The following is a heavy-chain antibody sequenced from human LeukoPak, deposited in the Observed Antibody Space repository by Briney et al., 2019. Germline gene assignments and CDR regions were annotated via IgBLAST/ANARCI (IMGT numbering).Heavy chain of an antibody. D-gene: IGHD4-23*01. CDR1: GFTFSSYS. V-gene: IGHV3-48*04. CDR3: ARPHGGNPLDFDY. J-gene: IGHJ4*02. CDR2: ISSSSSTI. Sequence: GGSLRLSCAASGFTFSSYSMNWVRQAPGKGLEWVSYISSSSSTIYYADSVKGRFTISRDNAKNSLYLQMNSLRAEDTAVYYCARPHGGNPLDFDYWGQGTLVTVSS.